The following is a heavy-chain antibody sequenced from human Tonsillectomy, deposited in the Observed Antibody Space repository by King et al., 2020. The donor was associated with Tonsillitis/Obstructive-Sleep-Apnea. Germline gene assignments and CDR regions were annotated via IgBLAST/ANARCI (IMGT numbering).Heavy chain of an antibody. CDR3: TSDRNWGFDGN. CDR2: IKSKADGGTR. J-gene: IGHJ4*02. CDR1: GFIFSNAW. D-gene: IGHD7-27*01. V-gene: IGHV3-15*01. Sequence: QLVESGGGLVKPGGSLRLSCAASGFIFSNAWMSWVRQAPGKGLEWVGRIKSKADGGTRDYAEPVKGSFSISRDDSTNTLYLQMNSLKSDDTAVYYCTSDRNWGFDGNWGQGTLVTVSS.